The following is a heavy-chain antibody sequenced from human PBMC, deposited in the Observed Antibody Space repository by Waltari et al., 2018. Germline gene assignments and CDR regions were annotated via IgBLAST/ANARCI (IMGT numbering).Heavy chain of an antibody. V-gene: IGHV4-61*02. CDR3: ARDYDILTGYTFRYYYGMDV. CDR1: GGSISSGSYY. Sequence: QVQLQESGPGLVKPSQTLSLTCTVSGGSISSGSYYWSWIRQPAGKGLEWIGRIYTSGSTNYNPSLKSRVTISVDTSKNQFSLKRSSVTAADTAVYYCARDYDILTGYTFRYYYGMDVWGQGTTVTVSS. CDR2: IYTSGST. D-gene: IGHD3-9*01. J-gene: IGHJ6*02.